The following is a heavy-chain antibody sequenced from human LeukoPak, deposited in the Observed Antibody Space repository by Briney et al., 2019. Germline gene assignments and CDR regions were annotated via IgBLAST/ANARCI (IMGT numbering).Heavy chain of an antibody. CDR2: INPNSGGT. CDR3: ARGMTGDDGFDY. J-gene: IGHJ4*02. V-gene: IGHV1-2*02. D-gene: IGHD7-27*01. CDR1: GYTFTGYY. Sequence: ASVKVSCKASGYTFTGYYMHCVRQAPGQGLEWMGWINPNSGGTNYAQKFQGRVTMTRDTSISTAYMELSRLRSDDTAVYYCARGMTGDDGFDYWGQGTLVTVSS.